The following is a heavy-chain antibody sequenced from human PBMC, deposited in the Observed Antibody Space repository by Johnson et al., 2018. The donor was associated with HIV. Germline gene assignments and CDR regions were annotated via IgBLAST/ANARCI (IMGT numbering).Heavy chain of an antibody. CDR1: GFTFSSYA. D-gene: IGHD6-19*01. Sequence: VQLVESGGGLVKPGGSLRLSCAASGFTFSSYAMHWVRQAPGKGLEWVAVISYDGSNKYYADSVKGRFTISRDNSKNTLYLQMNSLRAEDTAVYYCARDAVARAFDIWGQGTMVTVSS. J-gene: IGHJ3*02. V-gene: IGHV3-30-3*01. CDR2: ISYDGSNK. CDR3: ARDAVARAFDI.